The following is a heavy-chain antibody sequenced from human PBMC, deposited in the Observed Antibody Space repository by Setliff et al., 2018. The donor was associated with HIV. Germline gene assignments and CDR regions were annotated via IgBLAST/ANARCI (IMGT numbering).Heavy chain of an antibody. D-gene: IGHD6-13*01. J-gene: IGHJ4*02. CDR1: GDSVSSNSAA. CDR3: ARSITTAGTVFDY. V-gene: IGHV6-1*01. CDR2: TFHRSKWYS. Sequence: LSLTCAISGDSVSSNSAAWNWIRQSPSRGLEWLGRTFHRSKWYSDYAESVRSRITINPDTSKNQLSLQLHSVTPEDTAVYYCARSITTAGTVFDYWGQGTLVTSPQ.